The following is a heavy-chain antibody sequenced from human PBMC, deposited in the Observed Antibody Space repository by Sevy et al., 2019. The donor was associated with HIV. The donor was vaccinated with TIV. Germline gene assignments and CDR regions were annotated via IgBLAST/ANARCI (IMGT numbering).Heavy chain of an antibody. CDR1: GGSISSSNW. CDR3: ARGFDTPRGFDP. Sequence: SETLSLTCGVSGGSISSSNWWHWVRQPPGKGLEWIGEIYRSGSTNYNPSLKSRVTISVDNSKNQFSLQLTSVTAADTAVYYCARGFDTPRGFDPWGQGTLVTVSS. J-gene: IGHJ5*02. CDR2: IYRSGST. D-gene: IGHD3-10*01. V-gene: IGHV4-4*02.